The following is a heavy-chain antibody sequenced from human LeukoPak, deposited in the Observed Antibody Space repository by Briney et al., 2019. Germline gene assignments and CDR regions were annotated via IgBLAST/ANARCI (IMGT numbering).Heavy chain of an antibody. CDR1: GGSFSGYY. Sequence: SETLSLTCAVYGGSFSGYYWSWIRQPPGKGLEWIEEINHSGSTNYNPSLKSRVTISVDTSKNQFSLKLSSVTAADTAVYYCARGVYDGYIPDWGQGTLVTVSS. D-gene: IGHD5-24*01. V-gene: IGHV4-34*01. CDR2: INHSGST. J-gene: IGHJ4*02. CDR3: ARGVYDGYIPD.